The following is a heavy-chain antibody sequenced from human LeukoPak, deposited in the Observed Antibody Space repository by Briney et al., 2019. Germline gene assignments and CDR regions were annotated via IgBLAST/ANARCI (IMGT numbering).Heavy chain of an antibody. CDR1: GYTLTSYD. CDR3: AREGWELGFRFDI. V-gene: IGHV1-8*01. Sequence: GASVKASCKASGYTLTSYDINWVRQATGQGLEWMGWMNPNSGNTGYAQKFQGRVTITRNTSISTAYMELSSLRSEDTAVYYCAREGWELGFRFDIWGQGTMVTVSS. D-gene: IGHD1-26*01. CDR2: MNPNSGNT. J-gene: IGHJ3*02.